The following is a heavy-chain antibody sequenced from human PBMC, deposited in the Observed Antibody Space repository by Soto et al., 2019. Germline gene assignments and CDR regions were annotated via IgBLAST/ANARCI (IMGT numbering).Heavy chain of an antibody. CDR1: GYTFTSYG. Sequence: ASVKVSCKASGYTFTSYGISWVRQAPGQGLEWMGWISAYNGNTNYAQKLQGRVTMTTDTSTSTAYMELRSLRSDDTAVYYCARDGALYLGELSLLDYWGQGTLVTVPS. D-gene: IGHD3-16*02. V-gene: IGHV1-18*01. CDR2: ISAYNGNT. J-gene: IGHJ4*02. CDR3: ARDGALYLGELSLLDY.